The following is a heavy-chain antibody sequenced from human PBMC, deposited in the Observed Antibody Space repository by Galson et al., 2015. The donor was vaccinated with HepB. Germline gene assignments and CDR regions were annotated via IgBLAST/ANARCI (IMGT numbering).Heavy chain of an antibody. CDR1: GGSFSGYY. V-gene: IGHV4-34*01. D-gene: IGHD6-13*01. CDR3: ARTKPKYSSSRYWYFDL. J-gene: IGHJ2*01. CDR2: INHSGST. Sequence: LSLTCAVYGGSFSGYYWSWIRQPPGKGLESIGEINHSGSTNYNPSLKSRVTISVDTSKNQFSLKLSSVTAADTAVYYCARTKPKYSSSRYWYFDLWGRGTLVTVSS.